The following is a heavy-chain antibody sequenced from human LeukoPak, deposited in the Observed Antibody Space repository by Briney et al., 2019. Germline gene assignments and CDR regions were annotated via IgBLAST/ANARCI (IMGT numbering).Heavy chain of an antibody. CDR2: TLYDGSNK. V-gene: IGHV3-30*18. CDR1: GFTFSGHA. Sequence: PGGSLRLSCVASGFTFSGHAMHWVRQAPGKGLEWVALTLYDGSNKKYADSVRGRFTISRDNFKNTLFLQMNSLRAEDTAVYYCAKSSVSSWNTVDYWGQGTLVTVSS. CDR3: AKSSVSSWNTVDY. J-gene: IGHJ4*02. D-gene: IGHD6-13*01.